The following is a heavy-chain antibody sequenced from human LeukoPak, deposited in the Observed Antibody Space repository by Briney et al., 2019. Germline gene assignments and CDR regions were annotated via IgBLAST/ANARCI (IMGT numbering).Heavy chain of an antibody. J-gene: IGHJ4*02. D-gene: IGHD3-22*01. CDR2: LYAGGST. CDR3: ARRFYDSSGYLGYYFDS. CDR1: GFTFSSYW. V-gene: IGHV3-53*01. Sequence: GGSLRLSCAASGFTFSSYWMHWVRQAPGKGLEWVSVLYAGGSTYYADSVKGRFTISRDNSKNTLYLQMDSLRAEDTAMYYCARRFYDSSGYLGYYFDSWGQGTLVTVSS.